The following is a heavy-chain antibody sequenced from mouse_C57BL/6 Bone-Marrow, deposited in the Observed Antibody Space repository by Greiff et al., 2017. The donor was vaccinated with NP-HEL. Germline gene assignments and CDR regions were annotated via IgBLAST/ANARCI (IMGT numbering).Heavy chain of an antibody. CDR1: GYAFSSYW. J-gene: IGHJ3*01. Sequence: QVQLQQSGAELVKPGASVKISCKASGYAFSSYWMNWVKQRPGKGLAWIGQIYPGDGDTNYNGKFKGKATLTADKSSSTAYMQLSSLTSEDSAVYFCARSRQLSRRAWFADWGQGTLVTVSA. CDR3: ARSRQLSRRAWFAD. V-gene: IGHV1-80*01. CDR2: IYPGDGDT. D-gene: IGHD3-2*02.